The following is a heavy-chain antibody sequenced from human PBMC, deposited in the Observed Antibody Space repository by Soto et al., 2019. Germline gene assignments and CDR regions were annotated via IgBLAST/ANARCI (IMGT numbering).Heavy chain of an antibody. D-gene: IGHD3-10*01. CDR1: GFSLSTSGVS. CDR2: IYWNDDK. J-gene: IGHJ4*02. CDR3: ANRFGSRGSVDY. Sequence: QITLKESGPTLVKPTQTVTLTCTFSGFSLSTSGVSVGWIRQPPGKALEWLAFIYWNDDKRYRPSLKSRLAITKDNSKKQVVLTMTNVDPADTSTYDGANRFGSRGSVDYWGQGTRCTVAS. V-gene: IGHV2-5*01.